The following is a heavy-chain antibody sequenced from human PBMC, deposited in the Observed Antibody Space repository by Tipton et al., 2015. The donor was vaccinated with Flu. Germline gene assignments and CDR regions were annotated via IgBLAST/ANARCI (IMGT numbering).Heavy chain of an antibody. V-gene: IGHV4-39*07. CDR2: IYYSGIT. Sequence: TLSLTCTVSGDSLTNSPYSWGWIRQPPGKGLEWIGTIYYSGITSYSPSLKSRVTMSLDPSKNQFSLKLNSVTAADTAVYYCARASGSGTYVIFDYWGQGTLVTVSS. D-gene: IGHD3-10*01. CDR3: ARASGSGTYVIFDY. J-gene: IGHJ4*02. CDR1: GDSLTNSPYS.